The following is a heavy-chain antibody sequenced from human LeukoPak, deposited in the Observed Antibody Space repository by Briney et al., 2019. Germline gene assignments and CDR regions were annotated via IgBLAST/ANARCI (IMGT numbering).Heavy chain of an antibody. J-gene: IGHJ4*02. Sequence: GGSLRLSCAASGFTFSSYAMNWVRQAPGKGLEWVSSISSSSSYIYYADSVKGRFTISRDNAKNSLYLQMNSLRAEDTAVYYCARDGYSSSADFDYWGQGTLVTVSS. D-gene: IGHD6-13*01. CDR2: ISSSSSYI. CDR1: GFTFSSYA. V-gene: IGHV3-21*01. CDR3: ARDGYSSSADFDY.